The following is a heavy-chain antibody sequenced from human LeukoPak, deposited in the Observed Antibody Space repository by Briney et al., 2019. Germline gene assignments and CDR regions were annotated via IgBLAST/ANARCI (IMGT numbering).Heavy chain of an antibody. CDR3: ARAPGSGWSD. CDR1: GYSISSGCY. D-gene: IGHD6-19*01. V-gene: IGHV4-38-2*02. CDR2: ISNSGDT. Sequence: SETLSLTCTVSGYSISSGCYWGWIRKPPGEGLEWIGSISNSGDTYYKPSLKSRLTLSMDTLKNQFSLKLSSVTAADTAVYYCARAPGSGWSDWGQGTLVTVSS. J-gene: IGHJ4*02.